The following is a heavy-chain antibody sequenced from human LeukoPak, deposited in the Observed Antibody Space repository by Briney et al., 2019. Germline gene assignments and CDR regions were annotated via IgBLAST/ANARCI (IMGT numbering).Heavy chain of an antibody. CDR3: AKMVVEAWVY. D-gene: IGHD1-26*01. CDR1: GGTFSSYA. V-gene: IGHV1-69*04. CDR2: IIPILGIA. J-gene: IGHJ4*02. Sequence: SVKVPCKASGGTFSSYAISWVRQAPGQGLEWMGRIIPILGIANSAQKFQGRVTITADKSTSTAYMELSSLRSEDTAVYYCAKMVVEAWVYWGQGTLVTVSS.